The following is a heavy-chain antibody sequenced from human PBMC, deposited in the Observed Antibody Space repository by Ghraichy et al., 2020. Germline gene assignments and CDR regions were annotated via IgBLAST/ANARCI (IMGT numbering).Heavy chain of an antibody. D-gene: IGHD6-13*01. V-gene: IGHV1-69*06. CDR2: IIPIFGTA. CDR1: GGTFSSYA. Sequence: SVKVSCKASGGTFSSYAISWVRQAPGQGLEWMGGIIPIFGTANYAQKFQGRVTITADKSTSTAYMELSSLRSEDTAVYYCASVFRIAAAGTYYYGMDVWGQGTTVTVSS. CDR3: ASVFRIAAAGTYYYGMDV. J-gene: IGHJ6*02.